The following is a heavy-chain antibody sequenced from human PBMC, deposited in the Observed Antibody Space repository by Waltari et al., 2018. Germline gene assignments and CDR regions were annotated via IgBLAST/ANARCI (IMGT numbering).Heavy chain of an antibody. CDR2: INHSGST. V-gene: IGHV4-34*01. D-gene: IGHD5-12*01. Sequence: QVQLQQWGAGLLKPSETLSLTCAVYGGSFSGYYWSWIRQPPGKGLEWIGEINHSGSTNYNPSLKSRVTISVDTSKNQFSLKLSSVTAADTAVYYCAREEATSFDYWGQGTLVTVSS. CDR3: AREEATSFDY. CDR1: GGSFSGYY. J-gene: IGHJ4*02.